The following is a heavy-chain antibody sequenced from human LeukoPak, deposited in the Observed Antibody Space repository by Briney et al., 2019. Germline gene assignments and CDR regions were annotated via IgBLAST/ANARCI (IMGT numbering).Heavy chain of an antibody. CDR1: GYSISSGYY. CDR2: IYHSGST. CDR3: ARDLLYSSGPNWFDP. V-gene: IGHV4-38-2*02. Sequence: RPSETLSLTCAVSGYSISSGYYWGWIRQPPGKGLEWIGSIYHSGSTYYNPSLKSRVTISVDTSKNQFSLKVSSVTAADTAVYYCARDLLYSSGPNWFDPWGQGTLVTVSS. D-gene: IGHD6-19*01. J-gene: IGHJ5*02.